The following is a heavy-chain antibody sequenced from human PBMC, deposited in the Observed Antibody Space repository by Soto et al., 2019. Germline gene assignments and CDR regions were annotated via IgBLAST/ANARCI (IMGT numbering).Heavy chain of an antibody. CDR3: ARIVGATTVDY. CDR2: ISSSSSYI. V-gene: IGHV3-21*01. D-gene: IGHD1-26*01. CDR1: GFTFSSYS. Sequence: GGSLRLSCAASGFTFSSYSMNWVRQAPGKGLEWVSSISSSSSYIYYADSVKGRFTISRDNAKNSLYLQMNSLRAEDTAVYYCARIVGATTVDYWGQGTLVTVYS. J-gene: IGHJ4*02.